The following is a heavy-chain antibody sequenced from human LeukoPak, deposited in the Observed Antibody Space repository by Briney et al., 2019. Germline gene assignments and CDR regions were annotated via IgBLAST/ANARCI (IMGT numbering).Heavy chain of an antibody. CDR2: LYISGTA. CDR1: GGSISDYY. CDR3: AREGDIPGSHPSSYYYYMDV. J-gene: IGHJ6*03. D-gene: IGHD2-2*01. Sequence: SETLSLTCTVSGGSISDYYWNWIRQPAGKGLEWIGRLYISGTAHYSPSLKNRVTMSVDTSKNQFSLTQPSVTAADTAVYFCAREGDIPGSHPSSYYYYMDVWGKGTAVTVSS. V-gene: IGHV4-4*07.